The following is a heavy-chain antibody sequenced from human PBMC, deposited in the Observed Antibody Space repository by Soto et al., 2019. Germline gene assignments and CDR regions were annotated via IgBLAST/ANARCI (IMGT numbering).Heavy chain of an antibody. Sequence: QLQLQESGSGLVKPSQTLSLTCAVSGGSISSGGYSWSWIRQPPGKGLAWIGYIYHSGSTYYNPSRKSRVNISVDRSKNQFSLKLSSVTGADTAVYYCAAGGGLPRYYWGQGTLVTVSS. CDR2: IYHSGST. V-gene: IGHV4-30-2*01. D-gene: IGHD5-12*01. CDR3: AAGGGLPRYY. CDR1: GGSISSGGYS. J-gene: IGHJ4*02.